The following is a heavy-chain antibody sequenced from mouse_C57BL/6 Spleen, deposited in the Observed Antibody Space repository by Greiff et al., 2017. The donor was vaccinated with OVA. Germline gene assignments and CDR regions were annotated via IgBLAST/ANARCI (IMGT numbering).Heavy chain of an antibody. V-gene: IGHV1-81*01. CDR1: GYTFTSYG. D-gene: IGHD1-1*01. CDR3: ARDYYGSSPFAY. Sequence: VQLQQSGAELARPGASVKLSCKASGYTFTSYGISWVKQRTGQGLEWIGEIYPRSGNTYYNEKFKGKATLTADKSSSTAYMELRSLTSEDSAVYFCARDYYGSSPFAYWGKGTLVTVSA. CDR2: IYPRSGNT. J-gene: IGHJ3*01.